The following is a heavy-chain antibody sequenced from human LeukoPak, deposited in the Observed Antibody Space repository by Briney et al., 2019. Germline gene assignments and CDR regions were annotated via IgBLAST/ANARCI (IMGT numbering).Heavy chain of an antibody. CDR2: IYYSGST. CDR1: GGSISSYY. CDR3: ASQYEGYCSSTSCQYLDP. D-gene: IGHD2-2*01. Sequence: PSETLSLTCIVSGGSISSYYWSWIRQPPGKGLEWIGSIYYSGSTYYNPSLKSRVIISVDTSKNQFSLKLSSVTAADTAVYYCASQYEGYCSSTSCQYLDPWGQGTLVTVSS. V-gene: IGHV4-39*01. J-gene: IGHJ5*02.